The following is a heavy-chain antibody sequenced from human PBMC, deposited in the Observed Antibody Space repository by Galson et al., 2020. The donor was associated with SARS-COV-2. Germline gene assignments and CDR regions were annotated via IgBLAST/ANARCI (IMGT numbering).Heavy chain of an antibody. CDR2: FDPEDGET. V-gene: IGHV1-24*01. Sequence: RQDASVKVSCKVSGYTLTELSMHWVRQAPGKGLEWMGGFDPEDGETIYAQKFQGRVTMTEDTSTDTAYMELSSLRSEDTAVYYCATSSVATITGWFDPWGQGTLVTVSS. D-gene: IGHD5-12*01. CDR1: GYTLTELS. J-gene: IGHJ5*02. CDR3: ATSSVATITGWFDP.